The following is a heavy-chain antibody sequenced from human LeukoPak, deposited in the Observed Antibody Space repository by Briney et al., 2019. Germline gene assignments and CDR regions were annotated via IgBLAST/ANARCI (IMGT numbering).Heavy chain of an antibody. CDR3: ARDPKSQLLLDY. Sequence: GASVKVSCKSSGFTFTDEYIHWVRQAPGQGLEWMGWINPYSGAINYAQKFQGRVTLTRDTSISTAYMELSRRTSGDTAVYYCARDPKSQLLLDYWGQGTLVTVSS. J-gene: IGHJ4*02. D-gene: IGHD2-2*01. CDR1: GFTFTDEY. V-gene: IGHV1-2*02. CDR2: INPYSGAI.